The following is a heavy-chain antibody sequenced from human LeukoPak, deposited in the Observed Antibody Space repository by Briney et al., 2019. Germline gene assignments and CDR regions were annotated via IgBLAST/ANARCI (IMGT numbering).Heavy chain of an antibody. V-gene: IGHV3-21*01. CDR2: ISSSSSYI. CDR3: ASISSGWYYYYYMDV. Sequence: GGSLRLSCAASGFTFSSYSTNWVRQAPGKGLEWVSSISSSSSYIYYADSVKGRFTISRDNAKNSLYLQMNSLRAEDTAVYYCASISSGWYYYYYMDVWGKGTTVTVSS. CDR1: GFTFSSYS. J-gene: IGHJ6*03. D-gene: IGHD6-19*01.